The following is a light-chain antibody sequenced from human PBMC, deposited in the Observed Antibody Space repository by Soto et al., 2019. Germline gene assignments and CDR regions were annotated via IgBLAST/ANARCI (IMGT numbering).Light chain of an antibody. Sequence: DIQMTQSPPSLSVSVGDRVTITCQASQDISNYLHWFQQKPGKAPQLLIFDVSNLQTGVPSRFSGGGSGIDFALTISSLEPEDIATYYCQQYDSLPLTFGQGTRLEI. J-gene: IGKJ5*01. CDR2: DVS. CDR1: QDISNY. V-gene: IGKV1-33*01. CDR3: QQYDSLPLT.